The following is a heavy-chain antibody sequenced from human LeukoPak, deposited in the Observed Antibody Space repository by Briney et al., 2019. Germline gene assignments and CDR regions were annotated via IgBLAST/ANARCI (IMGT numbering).Heavy chain of an antibody. Sequence: GESLKISCKGSGYSFTSYWIGWVRQMPGKGLEWMGIIYPGDSDTRYSPSFQGQVTISADKSTSTAYLQWSSLKASDTAMYYCARIPYYYDSSGYYPFDYWGQGTLVTVSS. J-gene: IGHJ4*02. CDR2: IYPGDSDT. D-gene: IGHD3-22*01. CDR3: ARIPYYYDSSGYYPFDY. CDR1: GYSFTSYW. V-gene: IGHV5-51*01.